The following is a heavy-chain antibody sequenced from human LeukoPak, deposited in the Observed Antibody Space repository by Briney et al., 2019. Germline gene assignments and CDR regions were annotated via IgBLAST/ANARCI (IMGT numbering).Heavy chain of an antibody. V-gene: IGHV3-11*01. D-gene: IGHD3-22*01. J-gene: IGHJ4*02. CDR1: GFTFSDYY. Sequence: GGSLRLSCAASGFTFSDYYMSWIRQAPGKGLEWVSYISSRSSAIYYADSVKGRFTISRDNAKNSLYLQMNSLRAEGTAVYYCAKTSGVVITGDYFDYWGQGTLVTVSS. CDR3: AKTSGVVITGDYFDY. CDR2: ISSRSSAI.